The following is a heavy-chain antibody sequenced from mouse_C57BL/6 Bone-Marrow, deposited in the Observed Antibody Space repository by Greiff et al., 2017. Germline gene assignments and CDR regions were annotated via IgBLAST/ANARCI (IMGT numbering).Heavy chain of an antibody. V-gene: IGHV1-15*01. CDR2: IDPETGGT. Sequence: VQLQESGAELVRPGASVTLSCKASGYTFTDYEMHWVKQTPVHGLEWIGAIDPETGGTAYNQKFKGKAILTADKSSSTAYMELRSLTSEDSAVYYCTRWDCIDYWGQGTTLTVSS. CDR1: GYTFTDYE. J-gene: IGHJ2*01. CDR3: TRWDCIDY. D-gene: IGHD4-1*01.